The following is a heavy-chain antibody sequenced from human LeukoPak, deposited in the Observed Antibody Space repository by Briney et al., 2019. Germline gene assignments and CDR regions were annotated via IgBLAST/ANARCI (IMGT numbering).Heavy chain of an antibody. CDR2: IKQDGSEK. D-gene: IGHD3-3*01. CDR3: ARVAYYDFWSGYRENDY. CDR1: GFTFSSYW. J-gene: IGHJ4*02. Sequence: GGSLRLSCAASGFTFSSYWMSWVRQAPGKGLEWVANIKQDGSEKYYVDSVKGRFTISRDNAKNSLYLQMNSLRAEDTAVYYCARVAYYDFWSGYRENDYWGQGTLVTVSS. V-gene: IGHV3-7*01.